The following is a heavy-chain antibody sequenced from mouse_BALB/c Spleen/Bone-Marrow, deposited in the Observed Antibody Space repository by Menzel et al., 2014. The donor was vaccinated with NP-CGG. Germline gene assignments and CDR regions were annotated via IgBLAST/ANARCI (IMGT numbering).Heavy chain of an antibody. CDR2: ILPGSGNT. V-gene: IGHV1-9*01. J-gene: IGHJ3*01. D-gene: IGHD4-1*01. CDR1: GYTFSSYW. Sequence: QVQLQQSGAELMKPGASVQISCKATGYTFSSYWIEWVKQRPGHGLEWIGEILPGSGNTNYNEKFKGKATFTADTSSNTAYMQLSILTSEDSAVYYCARVGRRPAWFVYWGQGTLVTGSA. CDR3: ARVGRRPAWFVY.